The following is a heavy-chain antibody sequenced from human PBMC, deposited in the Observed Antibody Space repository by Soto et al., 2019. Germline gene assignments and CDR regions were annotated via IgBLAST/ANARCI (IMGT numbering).Heavy chain of an antibody. V-gene: IGHV3-33*01. J-gene: IGHJ4*02. CDR2: IWYDGSNK. D-gene: IGHD3-10*01. CDR1: GFTFSSYG. CDR3: AREDYYGSGSSFDY. Sequence: QVQLVESGGGVVQPGRSLRLSCAASGFTFSSYGMHWVRQAPGKGLEWVAVIWYDGSNKYYADSVKGRFTISRDNSKNTLYLQVNSLRAEDTAVYYCAREDYYGSGSSFDYWGQGTLVTVSS.